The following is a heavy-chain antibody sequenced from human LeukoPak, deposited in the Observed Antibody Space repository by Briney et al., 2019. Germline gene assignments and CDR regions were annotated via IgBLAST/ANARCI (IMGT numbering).Heavy chain of an antibody. CDR3: ARRALLFPLDY. CDR1: GFTFSSYT. D-gene: IGHD3-10*01. V-gene: IGHV3-21*01. Sequence: GGSLRLSCAASGFTFSSYTMNWVRQAPGKALEWVSSISSSGSYIYYADSVKGRFSISRDNAKNSLFLQMNSLSAEDTAVYYCARRALLFPLDYWGQGTLVTASS. CDR2: ISSSGSYI. J-gene: IGHJ4*02.